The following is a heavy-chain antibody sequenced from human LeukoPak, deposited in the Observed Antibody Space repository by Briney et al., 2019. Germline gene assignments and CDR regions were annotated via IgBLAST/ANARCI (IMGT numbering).Heavy chain of an antibody. CDR1: GYTFTGYY. D-gene: IGHD4-17*01. J-gene: IGHJ6*03. CDR3: ARGGYGDYYYYYYMDV. V-gene: IGHV1-2*02. Sequence: GASVKASCKASGYTFTGYYMHWVRQAAGQGLEWMGWINPNSGGTNYAQKFQGRVTMTRDTSISTAYMELSRLRSDDTAVYYCARGGYGDYYYYYYMDVWGKGNTVTVSS. CDR2: INPNSGGT.